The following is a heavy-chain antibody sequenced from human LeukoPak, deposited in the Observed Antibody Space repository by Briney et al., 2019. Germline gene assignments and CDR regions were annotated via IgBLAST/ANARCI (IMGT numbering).Heavy chain of an antibody. J-gene: IGHJ4*02. CDR2: ISYDGSNK. CDR1: GFTFSSYA. V-gene: IGHV3-30*04. D-gene: IGHD1-7*01. CDR3: ARDMDYRPIGNYYYGY. Sequence: GGSLRLSCAASGFTFSSYAMHWVRQAPGKGLEWVAVISYDGSNKYYADSVKGRFTISRDNSKNTLYLQMNSLRAEDTAVYYCARDMDYRPIGNYYYGYWGQGTLVTVSS.